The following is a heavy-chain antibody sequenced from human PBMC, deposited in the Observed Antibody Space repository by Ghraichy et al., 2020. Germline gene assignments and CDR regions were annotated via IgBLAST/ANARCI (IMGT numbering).Heavy chain of an antibody. CDR1: GFTFSSYW. J-gene: IGHJ5*02. V-gene: IGHV3-7*01. Sequence: GGSLRLSCAASGFTFSSYWMSWVRQAPGKGLEWVANIKQDGSEKYYVDSVKGRFTISRDNAKNSLYLQMNSLRAEDTAVYYCARTEVIVLMVYDKRINWFDPWGQGTLVTVSS. D-gene: IGHD2-8*01. CDR2: IKQDGSEK. CDR3: ARTEVIVLMVYDKRINWFDP.